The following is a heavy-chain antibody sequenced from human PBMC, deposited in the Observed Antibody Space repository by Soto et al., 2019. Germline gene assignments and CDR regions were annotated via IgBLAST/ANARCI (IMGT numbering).Heavy chain of an antibody. CDR3: ARDRLGYSGYDPSFLDY. J-gene: IGHJ4*02. Sequence: GASVKVSCTASGYSLTVYYIPWVRQAPGQRLEWMGWINAGNGNTKYSQKLQGRVTITRDTSASTDYMELSSLRSEDTAVYYCARDRLGYSGYDPSFLDYWGQGTMVPVSS. V-gene: IGHV1-3*01. D-gene: IGHD5-12*01. CDR2: INAGNGNT. CDR1: GYSLTVYY.